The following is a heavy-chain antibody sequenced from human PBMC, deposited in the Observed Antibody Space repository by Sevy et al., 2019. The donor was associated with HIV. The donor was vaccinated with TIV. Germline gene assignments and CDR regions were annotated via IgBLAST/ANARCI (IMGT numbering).Heavy chain of an antibody. CDR3: ARGPHHQMAD. CDR2: IIPSFGTA. CDR1: GGTFSSYA. V-gene: IGHV1-69*06. J-gene: IGHJ4*02. Sequence: ASVKVSCKASGGTFSSYAISWVRQAPGQGLEWMGGIIPSFGTANNAQKFQGRLTITADKSTSTASMELSSLGSEDTAGDYCARGPHHQMADWGQGTLVTVSS. D-gene: IGHD2-8*01.